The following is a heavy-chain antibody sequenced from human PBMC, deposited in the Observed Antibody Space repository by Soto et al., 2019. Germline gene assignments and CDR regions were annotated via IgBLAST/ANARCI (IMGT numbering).Heavy chain of an antibody. CDR3: ARGPGSDSYYYY. J-gene: IGHJ4*02. CDR1: GYTFTSYG. D-gene: IGHD4-4*01. Sequence: ASVKVSCKASGYTFTSYGINWVRQAPGQGLEWMGWISAYNGNTNYAQRLQGRVTMTTDTSTSTAYMRLSSLRSDDTAVYFCARGPGSDSYYYYWGLGTLVTVSS. V-gene: IGHV1-18*01. CDR2: ISAYNGNT.